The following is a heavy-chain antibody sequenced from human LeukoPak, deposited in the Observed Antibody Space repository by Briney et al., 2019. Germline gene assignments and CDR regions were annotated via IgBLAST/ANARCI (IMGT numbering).Heavy chain of an antibody. Sequence: GGSLRLSCAASGFTFSSYAMSGVRQAPGKGLEWVSAISGSGGSTYYADSVKGRFTISRDNSKNTLYLQMNSQRADDTAVYYCAKGGDYCSSTSCPLYFDYWGQGTLVTVSS. CDR3: AKGGDYCSSTSCPLYFDY. D-gene: IGHD2-2*01. CDR1: GFTFSSYA. J-gene: IGHJ4*02. V-gene: IGHV3-23*01. CDR2: ISGSGGST.